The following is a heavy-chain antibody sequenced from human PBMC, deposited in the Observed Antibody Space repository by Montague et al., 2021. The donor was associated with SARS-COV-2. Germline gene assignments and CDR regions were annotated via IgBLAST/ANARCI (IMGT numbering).Heavy chain of an antibody. Sequence: PALVTPTQTLTLTCTFSGFSLSTSGMCVSWIRQPPGKALGWLALIDWDDDKYYSTSLKTRLTISKDTSKNQVVLTMTNMDPVDTATYYCARMTTVTYPYYCYGMDVWGQGTTVTVSS. CDR2: IDWDDDK. V-gene: IGHV2-70*01. CDR1: GFSLSTSGMC. CDR3: ARMTTVTYPYYCYGMDV. J-gene: IGHJ6*02. D-gene: IGHD4-17*01.